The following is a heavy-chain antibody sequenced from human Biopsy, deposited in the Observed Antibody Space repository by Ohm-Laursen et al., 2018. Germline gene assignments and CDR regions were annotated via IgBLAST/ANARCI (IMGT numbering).Heavy chain of an antibody. CDR2: IFYDGSNT. Sequence: SLRLSCTASGFTFNSYGMQWVRQAPGKGLEWVAFIFYDGSNTYYADSVKGRFTISRDNSRDTLYLQMSSLRAEDTAVYYCAKDRYNYTPIGGFSMDVWGQGTTVTVSS. V-gene: IGHV3-30*18. CDR1: GFTFNSYG. CDR3: AKDRYNYTPIGGFSMDV. J-gene: IGHJ6*02. D-gene: IGHD5-18*01.